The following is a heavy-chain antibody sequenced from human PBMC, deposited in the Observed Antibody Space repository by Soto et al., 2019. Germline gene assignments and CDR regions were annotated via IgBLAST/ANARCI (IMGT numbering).Heavy chain of an antibody. CDR2: ISSSSSYI. V-gene: IGHV3-21*01. Sequence: GGSLRLSCAASGFTFSSYSMNWVRQAPGKGLEWVSSISSSSSYIYYADSVKGRFTISRDNSKNTLYLQMNSLRAEDTAVYYCAKDYYGSGSLWAPDDYWGQGTLVTVSS. CDR3: AKDYYGSGSLWAPDDY. CDR1: GFTFSSYS. J-gene: IGHJ4*02. D-gene: IGHD3-10*01.